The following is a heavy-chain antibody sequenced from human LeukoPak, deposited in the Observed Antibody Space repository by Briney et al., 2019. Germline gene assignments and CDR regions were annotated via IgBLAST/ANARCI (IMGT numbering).Heavy chain of an antibody. CDR3: AKDPAVANTARRFQH. D-gene: IGHD6-19*01. Sequence: GGSLRLSCAASGFTFSNHWMTWVRQAPGKGLEWVAHIHPDGSQTQYVDSVRGRFTISRDNAKNTLYLQMNSLRAEDTAVYYCAKDPAVANTARRFQHWGQGTLVTVTS. CDR1: GFTFSNHW. CDR2: IHPDGSQT. J-gene: IGHJ1*01. V-gene: IGHV3-7*03.